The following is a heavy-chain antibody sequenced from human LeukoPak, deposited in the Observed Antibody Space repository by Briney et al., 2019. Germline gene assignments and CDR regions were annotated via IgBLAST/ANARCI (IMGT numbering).Heavy chain of an antibody. V-gene: IGHV3-23*01. CDR3: AREGLHGTLELEYFQH. D-gene: IGHD1-1*01. CDR1: GFTFSSYA. CDR2: ISGSGGST. Sequence: GGSLRLSCAASGFTFSSYAMSWVRQAPGKGLEWVSAISGSGGSTYYADSVKGRFTISRDNAKNSLYLQMNSLRAEDTAVYYCAREGLHGTLELEYFQHWGQGTLVTVSS. J-gene: IGHJ1*01.